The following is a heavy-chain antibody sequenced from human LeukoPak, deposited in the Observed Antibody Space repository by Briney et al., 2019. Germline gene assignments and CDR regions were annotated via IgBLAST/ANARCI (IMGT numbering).Heavy chain of an antibody. Sequence: ASVKVSCKASGYTFTGYYMHWVRQAPGQGLEWMGRINPNSGGTNYAQKFQGRVTMTRDTSISTAYMELSRLRSDDTAVYYCARDRVGYSSGWFDYWGQGTLVTVSS. D-gene: IGHD6-19*01. CDR3: ARDRVGYSSGWFDY. J-gene: IGHJ4*02. CDR1: GYTFTGYY. CDR2: INPNSGGT. V-gene: IGHV1-2*06.